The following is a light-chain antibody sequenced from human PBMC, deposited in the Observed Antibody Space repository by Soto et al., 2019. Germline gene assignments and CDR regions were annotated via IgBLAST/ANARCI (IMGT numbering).Light chain of an antibody. CDR1: QSVSSSY. Sequence: EIVLTQSPGTLSLSPGERATLSCRASQSVSSSYLAWYQQKPGQAPRLRIYGASSGATGIPDRFSGSGSGTDFTLTISRLEPEDFAVYYCQQYGSSPNTFGGGTKVEIK. CDR3: QQYGSSPNT. J-gene: IGKJ4*01. V-gene: IGKV3-20*01. CDR2: GAS.